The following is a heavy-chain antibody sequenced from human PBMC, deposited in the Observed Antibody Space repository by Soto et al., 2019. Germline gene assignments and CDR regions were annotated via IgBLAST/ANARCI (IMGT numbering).Heavy chain of an antibody. J-gene: IGHJ4*02. CDR2: IYYSGST. D-gene: IGHD1-26*01. CDR3: ASDWAGATSDY. CDR1: GGSISSSSYY. V-gene: IGHV4-39*01. Sequence: QLQLQESGPGLVKPSETLSLTCTVCGGSISSSSYYWGWIRQPPGKGLEWIGSIYYSGSTYYNPSLKSRVTISVDTSKNQFSLKLSSVTAADTAVYYCASDWAGATSDYWGQGTLVTVSS.